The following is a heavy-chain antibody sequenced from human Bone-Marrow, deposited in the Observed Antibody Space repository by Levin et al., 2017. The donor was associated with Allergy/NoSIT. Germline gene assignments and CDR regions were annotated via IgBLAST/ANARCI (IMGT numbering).Heavy chain of an antibody. CDR2: INTNTGNP. CDR3: ARGDTSGYLNDY. D-gene: IGHD3-22*01. J-gene: IGHJ4*02. CDR1: GYSFTTFA. Sequence: ASVKVSCKASGYSFTTFAIHWVRQAPGQGLEYMGWINTNTGNPTYVQGFTGRFVFSLDTSVTTAFLQISGLKAGDRAVYYCARGDTSGYLNDYWGQGTLVTVSS. V-gene: IGHV7-4-1*02.